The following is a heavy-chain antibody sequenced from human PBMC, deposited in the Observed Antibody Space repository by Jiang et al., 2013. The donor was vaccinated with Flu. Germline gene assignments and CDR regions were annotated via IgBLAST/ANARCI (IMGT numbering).Heavy chain of an antibody. CDR3: AKGSSGSRPYYFDS. D-gene: IGHD1-26*01. J-gene: IGHJ4*02. Sequence: VQLLESGGGLVQPGGSLRLSCAASGFTFSRYAMSWVRQAPGEGLEWFSAISDSGISTYYADSVKGRFTISRDNSKNTMDLQMNSLRAEDTAIYYCAKGSSGSRPYYFDSWGQGTLVTVSS. CDR2: ISDSGIST. CDR1: GFTFSRYA. V-gene: IGHV3-23*01.